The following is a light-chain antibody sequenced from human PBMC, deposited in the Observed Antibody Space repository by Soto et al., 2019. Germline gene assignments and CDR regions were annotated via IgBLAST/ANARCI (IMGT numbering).Light chain of an antibody. J-gene: IGKJ1*01. CDR3: QHYNSYSEA. CDR2: KAS. Sequence: IQMTQSPSTLSASVGDRVTITCRASESISGWLAWYQQKPGKAPKLLIYKASTLKSGVPSRFSGSGSGTEFTLTISSLQPDDFATYYCQHYNSYSEAFGQGTKVDI. CDR1: ESISGW. V-gene: IGKV1-5*03.